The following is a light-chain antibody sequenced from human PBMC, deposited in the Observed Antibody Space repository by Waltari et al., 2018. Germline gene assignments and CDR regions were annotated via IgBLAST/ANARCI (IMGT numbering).Light chain of an antibody. CDR1: QSISGW. Sequence: DIQMTQSPSTLSASVGDRVTITCRASQSISGWLAWYQQKRGKAPNLLIFKASTLQSGVPSRFSGSGSGTEFTLTISSLQPDDFATYYCQQYKSPTWTFGQGTKVEIK. CDR3: QQYKSPTWT. V-gene: IGKV1-5*03. J-gene: IGKJ1*01. CDR2: KAS.